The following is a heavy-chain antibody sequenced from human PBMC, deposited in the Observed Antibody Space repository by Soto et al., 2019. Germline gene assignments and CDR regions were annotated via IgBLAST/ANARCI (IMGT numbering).Heavy chain of an antibody. CDR1: GGFFSGYY. V-gene: IGHV4-34*01. D-gene: IGHD3-16*02. Sequence: QVQLQQWGAELLKPSETLSLTCAVAGGFFSGYYWCWIRQPPGKGLEWIGEISHSVSTHYNPSLKCRVTISVATSQNQLPLKLSVVPAADTAVYYCAREIRNVWGSYRSYRGNAFDIWGQGTMVTVSS. CDR3: AREIRNVWGSYRSYRGNAFDI. CDR2: ISHSVST. J-gene: IGHJ3*02.